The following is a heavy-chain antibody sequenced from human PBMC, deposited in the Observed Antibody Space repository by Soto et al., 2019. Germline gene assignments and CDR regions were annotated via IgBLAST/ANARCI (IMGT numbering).Heavy chain of an antibody. CDR1: GYTFTGYY. V-gene: IGHV1-2*04. D-gene: IGHD1-26*01. Sequence: GASVKVSCKASGYTFTGYYMHWVRQAPGQGLEWMGWINPNSGGTNYAQKFQGWVTMTRDTSISTAYMELSRLRSDDTAVYYCAREAPGRSGSWGAFDSWGQGTMVTVSS. J-gene: IGHJ3*02. CDR3: AREAPGRSGSWGAFDS. CDR2: INPNSGGT.